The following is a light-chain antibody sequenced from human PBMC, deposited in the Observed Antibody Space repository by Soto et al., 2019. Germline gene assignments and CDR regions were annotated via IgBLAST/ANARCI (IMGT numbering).Light chain of an antibody. CDR1: QDIGDH. Sequence: DIQMTQSPSSLSASVGDRVTITCQASQDIGDHLNWYQQKPGKVPNHLIYTASILETGVPSRFSGSGSGTYFTFTISSLQPEDIATYYCQQYDNVPTLTFGGGTKVEIK. V-gene: IGKV1-33*01. CDR2: TAS. J-gene: IGKJ4*01. CDR3: QQYDNVPTLT.